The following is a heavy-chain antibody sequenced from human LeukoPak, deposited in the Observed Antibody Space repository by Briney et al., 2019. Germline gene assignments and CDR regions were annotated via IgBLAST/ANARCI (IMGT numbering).Heavy chain of an antibody. CDR3: ARNASDSGTSYFDY. CDR1: GGSPCSSTSY. D-gene: IGHD1-26*01. V-gene: IGHV4-39*01. J-gene: IGHJ4*02. Sequence: PPETLSLTCTVSGGSPCSSTSYWGWIRHPPGKGLEWIGCIYYSGSTSHNPSLKSRVTVSVDTSKKQFSLKLDSVTAADTAVYYCARNASDSGTSYFDYWGQGTLVTVSS. CDR2: IYYSGST.